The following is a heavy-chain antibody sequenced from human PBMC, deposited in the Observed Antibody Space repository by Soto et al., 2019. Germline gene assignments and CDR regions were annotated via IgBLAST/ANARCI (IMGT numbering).Heavy chain of an antibody. CDR3: ARGNYDFWSGYSLDYYYYYMDV. J-gene: IGHJ6*03. D-gene: IGHD3-3*01. CDR1: GGSISGYY. Sequence: ASETLSLTCSVSGGSISGYYWSWIRQPPGKGLEWIGYIYYSGTTNYNPSLKSRVTMSLDTSKDHFSLTLISVTAADTAVYYCARGNYDFWSGYSLDYYYYYMDVWGKGTSVTVSS. V-gene: IGHV4-59*01. CDR2: IYYSGTT.